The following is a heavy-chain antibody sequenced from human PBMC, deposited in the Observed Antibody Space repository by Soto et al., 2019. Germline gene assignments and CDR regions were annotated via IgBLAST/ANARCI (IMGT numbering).Heavy chain of an antibody. J-gene: IGHJ4*02. CDR3: TTEAGNDFDY. Sequence: NPWGPLRLSCAASVFTFSNAWMSWVRQAPGKGLEWVGRIKSKTDGGTTDYAAPVKGRFTISRDDSKNTLYLQMNSLKTEDTAVYYCTTEAGNDFDYWGQGTLVTVSS. V-gene: IGHV3-15*01. CDR2: IKSKTDGGTT. D-gene: IGHD1-1*01. CDR1: VFTFSNAW.